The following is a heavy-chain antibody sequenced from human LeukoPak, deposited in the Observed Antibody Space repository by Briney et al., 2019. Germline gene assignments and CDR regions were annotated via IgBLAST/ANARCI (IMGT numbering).Heavy chain of an antibody. CDR3: ARDGGAGSSSWYAPPADY. D-gene: IGHD6-13*01. CDR2: ISWDSSSV. CDR1: EFTFDDYA. J-gene: IGHJ4*02. V-gene: IGHV3-9*01. Sequence: GRSLRLSCAVSEFTFDDYAMHWVRQAPGKGLEWVSGISWDSSSVDYADSVKGRFTISRDNAKNSLYLQMNSLRTEDTAVYYCARDGGAGSSSWYAPPADYWGQGTLVTVSS.